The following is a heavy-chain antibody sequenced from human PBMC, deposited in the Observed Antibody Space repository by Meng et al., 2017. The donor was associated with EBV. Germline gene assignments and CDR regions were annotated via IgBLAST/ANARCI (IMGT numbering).Heavy chain of an antibody. CDR3: ASESGRGFTPDY. CDR1: GGTFRSDA. D-gene: IGHD3-10*01. J-gene: IGHJ4*02. Sequence: QVQVVQSGAEVKKPGSSVKVSCWTSGGTFRSDAVSWVRQAPGQGLEWMGGLIPMSDAPHYAQKFQGRVTITADESTSTHYMHLSGLTSDDTAVYYCASESGRGFTPDYWGQGTLVTASS. V-gene: IGHV1-69*01. CDR2: LIPMSDAP.